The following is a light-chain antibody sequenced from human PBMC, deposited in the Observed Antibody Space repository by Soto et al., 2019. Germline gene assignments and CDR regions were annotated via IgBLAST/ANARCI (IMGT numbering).Light chain of an antibody. Sequence: DIVMTQSPDSLAVSLGERATINCKSSQSVLYSSNNKTYLAWYQQKPGQPPKLLIYWASTRESVVPDRFSGGGSGTDFTLTISSLQAEDVAVYYCQQYYDAPKNLGPGTTVEIK. CDR2: WAS. V-gene: IGKV4-1*01. CDR3: QQYYDAPKN. J-gene: IGKJ1*01. CDR1: QSVLYSSNNKTY.